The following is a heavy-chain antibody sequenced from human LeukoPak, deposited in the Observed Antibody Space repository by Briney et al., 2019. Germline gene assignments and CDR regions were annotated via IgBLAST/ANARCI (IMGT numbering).Heavy chain of an antibody. CDR3: AKDVRAVLNYYDSSGYYDY. D-gene: IGHD3-22*01. Sequence: PGGSLRLSCAASGFTFSSHAMSWVRQAPGKGLEWVSAISGSGGSTYYADSVKGRFTISRDNSKNTLYLQMHSLRAEDTAVYYCAKDVRAVLNYYDSSGYYDYWGQGTLVTVSS. CDR1: GFTFSSHA. V-gene: IGHV3-23*01. CDR2: ISGSGGST. J-gene: IGHJ4*02.